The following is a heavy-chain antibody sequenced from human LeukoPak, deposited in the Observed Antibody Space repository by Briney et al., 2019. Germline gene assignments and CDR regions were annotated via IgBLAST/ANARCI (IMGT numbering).Heavy chain of an antibody. J-gene: IGHJ5*02. CDR2: IHYSGLT. D-gene: IGHD6-13*01. CDR1: GGSISSGGYS. CDR3: ARGVDPYSSSWYRWFDP. V-gene: IGHV4-31*11. Sequence: SETLSLTCAVSGGSISSGGYSWSWIRQHPGKGLEWIGFIHYSGLTYYNSSLKSRVTISVATSKNQFSLKLSSVTAADTAVYYCARGVDPYSSSWYRWFDPWGQGTLVTVSS.